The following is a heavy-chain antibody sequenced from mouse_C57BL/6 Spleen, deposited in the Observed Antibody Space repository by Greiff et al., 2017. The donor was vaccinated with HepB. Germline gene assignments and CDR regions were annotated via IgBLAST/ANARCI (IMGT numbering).Heavy chain of an antibody. D-gene: IGHD1-1*01. J-gene: IGHJ3*01. CDR2: INPGSGGT. CDR1: GYAFTNYL. Sequence: QVQLQQSGAELVRPGTSVKVSCKASGYAFTNYLIEWVKQRPGQGLEWIGVINPGSGGTNYNEKFKGKATLTADKSSSTAYMQLSSLTSKDSAVYFCARDYYGSTPFAYWGQGTLVTVSA. CDR3: ARDYYGSTPFAY. V-gene: IGHV1-54*01.